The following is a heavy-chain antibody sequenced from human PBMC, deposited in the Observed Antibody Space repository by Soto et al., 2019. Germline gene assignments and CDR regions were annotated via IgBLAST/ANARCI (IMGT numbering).Heavy chain of an antibody. V-gene: IGHV3-74*01. CDR2: INSDGSVS. Sequence: EVKLVESGGGLVQPGGSLRLSCAASGFTFSNYWMYWVRQAPGQGLVWVSRINSDGSVSRYADSVKGRLTISRDNVKNTLYLQMNTLRVEDTAVYYCARGDGVGGSCYSLAGSFHYYMDVWGKGTTVTVFS. CDR3: ARGDGVGGSCYSLAGSFHYYMDV. J-gene: IGHJ6*03. CDR1: GFTFSNYW. D-gene: IGHD2-15*01.